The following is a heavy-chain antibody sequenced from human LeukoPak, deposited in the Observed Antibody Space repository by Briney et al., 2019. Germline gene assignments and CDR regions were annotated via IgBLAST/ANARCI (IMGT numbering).Heavy chain of an antibody. CDR1: GGSFSGYY. Sequence: SETLSLTCAVYGGSFSGYYWSWIRQPPGKGLEWIGEINHSGSTNYNPSLKSRVTISVDTSKNQFSLKLSSVTAADTAVYYCTRKESQWDFLVDYWGQGTRVTVSP. D-gene: IGHD2/OR15-2a*01. CDR2: INHSGST. J-gene: IGHJ4*02. V-gene: IGHV4-34*01. CDR3: TRKESQWDFLVDY.